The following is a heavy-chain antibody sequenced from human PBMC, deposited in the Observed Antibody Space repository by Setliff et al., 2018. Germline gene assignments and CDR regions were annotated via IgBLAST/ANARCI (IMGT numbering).Heavy chain of an antibody. J-gene: IGHJ4*02. CDR2: ITRSGDAM. CDR1: GFPFSDYY. CDR3: ARGHTTVSTGY. D-gene: IGHD4-17*01. V-gene: IGHV3-11*01. Sequence: SCAASGFPFSDYYMSWIRQAPGRGLEWVSYITRSGDAMYYTDSVKGRFTISRDNAKNSLYLQMNSLRAEDTAVYYCARGHTTVSTGYWGQGTLVTVSS.